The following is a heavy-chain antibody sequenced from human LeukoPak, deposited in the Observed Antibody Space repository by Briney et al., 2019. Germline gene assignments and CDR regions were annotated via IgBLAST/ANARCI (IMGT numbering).Heavy chain of an antibody. V-gene: IGHV3-33*01. CDR1: GFTFSSYG. Sequence: PGGSLRLSCAASGFTFSSYGMHWVRQAPGKGLEWVAVIWYDGSNKYYADSVKGRFTISRDNSKNTLYLQMNSLRAEDTAVYYCARGIRDGYNSCFDYWGQGTLVTVSS. D-gene: IGHD5-24*01. CDR2: IWYDGSNK. CDR3: ARGIRDGYNSCFDY. J-gene: IGHJ4*02.